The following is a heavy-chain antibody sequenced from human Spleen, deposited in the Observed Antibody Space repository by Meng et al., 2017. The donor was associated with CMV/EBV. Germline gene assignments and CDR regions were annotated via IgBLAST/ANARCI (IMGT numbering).Heavy chain of an antibody. V-gene: IGHV1-69*10. J-gene: IGHJ6*02. CDR2: IILIPGRP. Sequence: SVKVSCKGFEYTFTDYYMHWVRQAPGQGLEWMGWIILIPGRPKHAQKFQGRVTITADRSTSTAFMELTSLTSEDTAVYYCARSRGLSITPSRPPTYGMDVWGQGTTVTVSS. D-gene: IGHD2-15*01. CDR3: ARSRGLSITPSRPPTYGMDV. CDR1: EYTFTDYY.